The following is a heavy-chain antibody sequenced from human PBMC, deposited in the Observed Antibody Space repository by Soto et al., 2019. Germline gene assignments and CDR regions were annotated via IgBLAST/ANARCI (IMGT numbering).Heavy chain of an antibody. V-gene: IGHV4-4*07. J-gene: IGHJ4*02. CDR1: HGYISPHY. Sequence: QVQLRESGPGLVKYSETLSLTCTVSHGYISPHYWSWIRQPAGKGLEWVGRIFSSGITKYNPSLKSRVPMSVETSKILSSMHLTSLTAADTASYYCARARINNWYDVDSWGRGGPVNVSS. CDR3: ARARINNWYDVDS. D-gene: IGHD1-1*01. CDR2: IFSSGIT.